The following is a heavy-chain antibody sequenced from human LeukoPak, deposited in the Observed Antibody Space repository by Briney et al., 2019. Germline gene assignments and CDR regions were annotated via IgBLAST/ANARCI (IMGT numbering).Heavy chain of an antibody. CDR1: GFTFRSYE. Sequence: AGGSLRLSCEDSGFTFRSYEMNWVRQAPGKGLEWIAYLSSSGSAFSYADSVKGRFTIARDNAKKSLYLQMNSLRAEDTAVYYCARDLYRIVVVPHYFDYWGQGTLVTVSS. D-gene: IGHD3-22*01. CDR2: LSSSGSAF. J-gene: IGHJ4*02. CDR3: ARDLYRIVVVPHYFDY. V-gene: IGHV3-48*03.